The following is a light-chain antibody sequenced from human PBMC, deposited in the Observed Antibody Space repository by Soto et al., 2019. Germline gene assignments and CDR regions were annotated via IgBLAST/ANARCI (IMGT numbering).Light chain of an antibody. CDR1: SSNIGAGYD. CDR3: QSYDSSLSGYV. J-gene: IGLJ1*01. V-gene: IGLV1-40*01. Sequence: QAVVTQPPSVSGAPGQRVTISCTGSSSNIGAGYDVHWYQRLPGTGPKLLIYANRNRPSGVPDRFSGSRSGTSVSLAITGLQAEDEADYYCQSYDSSLSGYVFGIGTKVTVL. CDR2: ANR.